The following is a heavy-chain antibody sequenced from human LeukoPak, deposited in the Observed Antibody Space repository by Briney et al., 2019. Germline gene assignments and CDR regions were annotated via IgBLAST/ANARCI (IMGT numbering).Heavy chain of an antibody. J-gene: IGHJ4*02. CDR3: TWGDTKQGGY. V-gene: IGHV3-66*01. CDR1: GFTVSSNY. Sequence: QSGGSLRLSCAASGFTVSSNYMSWVRQAPGKGLEWVSVIYSGGSTYYADSVKGRFTISRDNSKNTAYLQMNSLKTEDTAVYYCTWGDTKQGGYWGQGTLVTVSS. CDR2: IYSGGST. D-gene: IGHD3-16*01.